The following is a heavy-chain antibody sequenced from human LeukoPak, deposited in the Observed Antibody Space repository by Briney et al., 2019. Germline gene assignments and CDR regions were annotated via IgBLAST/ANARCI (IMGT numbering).Heavy chain of an antibody. D-gene: IGHD2-2*01. CDR1: GFTFSSYG. CDR2: IWYDGSNK. CDR3: AKDGSRKGVVVPAAIGFDY. Sequence: GRSLRLSCAASGFTFSSYGMHWVRQAPGKGLEWVAVIWYDGSNKYYADSVKGRFTISRDNSKNTLYLQMNSLRAEDTAVYYCAKDGSRKGVVVPAAIGFDYWGQGTLVTVSS. V-gene: IGHV3-33*06. J-gene: IGHJ4*02.